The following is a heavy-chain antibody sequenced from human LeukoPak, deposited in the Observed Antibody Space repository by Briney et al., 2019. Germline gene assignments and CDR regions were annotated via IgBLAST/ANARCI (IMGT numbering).Heavy chain of an antibody. J-gene: IGHJ4*02. D-gene: IGHD1-26*01. Sequence: SETLSLTCTVSGGSISSGNYYWSWIRQPAGKGLEWIGRIYTSGSTNYNPSLKSRGTISVDTSKNQFSLKLSSVTAADTAVYYCVRVSGDYYASVWGQGILVTVSS. CDR1: GGSISSGNYY. V-gene: IGHV4-61*02. CDR2: IYTSGST. CDR3: VRVSGDYYASV.